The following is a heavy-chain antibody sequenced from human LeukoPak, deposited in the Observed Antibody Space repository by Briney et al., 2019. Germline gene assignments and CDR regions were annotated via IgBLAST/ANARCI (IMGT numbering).Heavy chain of an antibody. Sequence: PGGSLRLSCAVSGFSFSSYWMSWVRQAPGKGLEWVANIKQDGSEKYYVDSVKGRFTISRDNAKNSLYLQMNSLRAEDTAVYYCARVCYYDSSGYTGLDAFDIWGQGTMVTVSS. V-gene: IGHV3-7*01. CDR3: ARVCYYDSSGYTGLDAFDI. CDR1: GFSFSSYW. D-gene: IGHD3-22*01. CDR2: IKQDGSEK. J-gene: IGHJ3*02.